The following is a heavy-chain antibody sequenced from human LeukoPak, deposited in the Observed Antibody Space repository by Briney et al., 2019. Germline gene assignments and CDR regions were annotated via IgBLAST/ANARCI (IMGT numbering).Heavy chain of an antibody. Sequence: SETLSLTCAVYGESLNSYYWSWVRQPPGEGLEWIGEIYESGTTKYNPSLKSRVAISMVPSKQQFSLRLSSVTAADTAVYCCARGAWATRLASWGLGTPVIVSS. V-gene: IGHV4-34*01. J-gene: IGHJ4*02. CDR1: GESLNSYY. CDR3: ARGAWATRLAS. CDR2: IYESGTT. D-gene: IGHD2-15*01.